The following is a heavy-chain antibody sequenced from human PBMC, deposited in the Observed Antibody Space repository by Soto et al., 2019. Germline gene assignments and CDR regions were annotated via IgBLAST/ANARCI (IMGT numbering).Heavy chain of an antibody. V-gene: IGHV3-23*01. CDR3: AKDLLSYQLVPHFDY. D-gene: IGHD6-6*01. J-gene: IGHJ4*02. CDR1: GFTFSSYA. CDR2: IRGSGGST. Sequence: EVQLLESGGGWLQLGGSLGLSGAASGFTFSSYAMSWSPQPPGKGLGGVSPIRGSGGSTYYADSVKGRFTISRDNSKNTLYLQMNSLRAEDTAVYYCAKDLLSYQLVPHFDYWGQGTLVTVSS.